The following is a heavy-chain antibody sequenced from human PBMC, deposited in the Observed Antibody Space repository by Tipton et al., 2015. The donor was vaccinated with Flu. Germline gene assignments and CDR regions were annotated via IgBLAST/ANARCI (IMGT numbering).Heavy chain of an antibody. CDR2: INYDGSTI. CDR1: GFIFSDYW. J-gene: IGHJ4*02. V-gene: IGHV3-7*01. CDR3: ARAVGTSGAF. D-gene: IGHD1-26*01. Sequence: SLRLSCAASGFIFSDYWMAWVRQAPGKGLEWVANINYDGSTIYYVDSVKGRFTISRDNAKNSLYLQMNSLSAEDTAVYYCARAVGTSGAFWGQGTLVTVSS.